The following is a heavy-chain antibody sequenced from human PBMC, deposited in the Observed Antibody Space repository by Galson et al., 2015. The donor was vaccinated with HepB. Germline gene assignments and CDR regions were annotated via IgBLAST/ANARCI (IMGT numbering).Heavy chain of an antibody. V-gene: IGHV5-51*03. CDR1: GYSFTSYW. Sequence: QSGAEVTKPGESLKISCKGSGYSFTSYWIGWVRQMPGKGLEWMGIIYPGDSDTRYSPSFQGQVTISADKSISTAYLQWSSLKASDTAMYYCASLGSVAGTSDAFDIWGQGTMVTVSS. J-gene: IGHJ3*02. CDR3: ASLGSVAGTSDAFDI. CDR2: IYPGDSDT. D-gene: IGHD6-19*01.